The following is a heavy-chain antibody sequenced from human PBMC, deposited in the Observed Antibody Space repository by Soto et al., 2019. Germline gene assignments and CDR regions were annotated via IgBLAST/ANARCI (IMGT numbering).Heavy chain of an antibody. CDR2: ISAYNGNT. D-gene: IGHD3-22*01. J-gene: IGHJ4*02. V-gene: IGHV1-18*01. CDR1: GYTFTSYG. CDR3: AKDQAVARGGWVITKYFDY. Sequence: QVQLVQSGAEVKKPGASVKVSCKASGYTFTSYGISWVRQAPGQGLEWMGWISAYNGNTNYAQKLQGRVTMTTGTSKSTAQMGVRRLRSDDTAVFYCAKDQAVARGGWVITKYFDYWGQGALVTVFS.